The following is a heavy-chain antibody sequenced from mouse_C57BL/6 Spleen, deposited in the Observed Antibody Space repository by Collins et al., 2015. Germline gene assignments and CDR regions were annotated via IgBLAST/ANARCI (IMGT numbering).Heavy chain of an antibody. D-gene: IGHD1-1*01. CDR2: INPYNGGT. J-gene: IGHJ4*01. Sequence: EVQLQQSGPVLVKPGASVKMSCKASGYTFTAYYMNWVKQSHGKSLEWIGVINPYNGGTSYNQKFKGKATLTVDKSSSTAYMELNSLTSEDSAVYYCASSGSSPWYAMDYWGQGTSVTVSS. CDR3: ASSGSSPWYAMDY. V-gene: IGHV1-19*01. CDR1: GYTFTAYY.